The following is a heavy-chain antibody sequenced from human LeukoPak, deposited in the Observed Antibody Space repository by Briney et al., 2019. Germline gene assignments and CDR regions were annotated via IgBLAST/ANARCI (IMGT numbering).Heavy chain of an antibody. V-gene: IGHV1-18*01. CDR3: ARRGGSYSHSDF. CDR1: GYTFSSYG. J-gene: IGHJ4*02. Sequence: ASVKVSCKASGYTFSSYGIIWVRQAPGQGLEWMGWVSALNGNTDYAPKLQGRVTMTTDTSTTTAYMELRSLTSDDTAVYYCARRGGSYSHSDFWGQGTLVTVSS. D-gene: IGHD1-26*01. CDR2: VSALNGNT.